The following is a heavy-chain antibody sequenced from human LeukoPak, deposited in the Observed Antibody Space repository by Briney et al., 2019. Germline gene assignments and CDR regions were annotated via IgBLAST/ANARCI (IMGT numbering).Heavy chain of an antibody. CDR3: ARLGGSGLDI. CDR2: IIPIFGTA. CDR1: GGTFSSYA. V-gene: IGHV1-69*13. J-gene: IGHJ3*02. Sequence: ASVKVSCKASGGTFSSYAISWVRQAPGQGLEWMGGIIPIFGTANYAQKFQGRVTITADESTSTAYMELRSLRSDDTAVYYCARLGGSGLDIWGQGTMVAVSS. D-gene: IGHD3-10*01.